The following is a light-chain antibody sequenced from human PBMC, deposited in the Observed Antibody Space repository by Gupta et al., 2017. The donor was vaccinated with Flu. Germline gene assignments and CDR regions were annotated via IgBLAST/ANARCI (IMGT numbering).Light chain of an antibody. J-gene: IGKJ2*01. V-gene: IGKV1-39*01. CDR2: AAS. Sequence: DIQMTQSPSSLSASVGDRVTITCRASQSISSYLNWYQQKPGKAPELLIYAASSLQSGVPSRFSGSGSGTDFTLTISRLQGEDSATFYCQESDSEPSTFGQGTKMQIK. CDR1: QSISSY. CDR3: QESDSEPST.